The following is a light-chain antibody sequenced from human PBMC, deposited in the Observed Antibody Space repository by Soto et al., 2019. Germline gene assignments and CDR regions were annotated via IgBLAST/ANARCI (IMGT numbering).Light chain of an antibody. V-gene: IGKV3-20*01. Sequence: EIVLTQSPGTLSLSPAERATLSCRASQSVSSKYLAWYQQKPGQAPRVLIYGTSIRASGVPERFSGGGSGTDFTLTITRLEPEDFAVYYCQQYGSSLFTFGPGTKVDIK. CDR2: GTS. J-gene: IGKJ3*01. CDR3: QQYGSSLFT. CDR1: QSVSSKY.